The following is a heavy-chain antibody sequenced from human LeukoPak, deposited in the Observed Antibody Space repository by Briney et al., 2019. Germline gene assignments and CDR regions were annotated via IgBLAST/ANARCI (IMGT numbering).Heavy chain of an antibody. CDR1: GGSISSYY. D-gene: IGHD3-10*01. V-gene: IGHV4-59*01. J-gene: IGHJ6*03. Sequence: SETLSLTCTVSGGSISSYYWSWIRQPPGKGLEWIGYIYYSGSTNYNPSLKSRVTISVDTSKNQFSLKLSSVTAADTAVYYCARLWSTAAPYYYYYMDVWGKGTTVTVSS. CDR3: ARLWSTAAPYYYYYMDV. CDR2: IYYSGST.